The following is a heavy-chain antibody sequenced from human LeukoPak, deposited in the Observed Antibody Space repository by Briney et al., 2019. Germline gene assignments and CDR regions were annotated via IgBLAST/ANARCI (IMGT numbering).Heavy chain of an antibody. Sequence: GGSLRLSCAASGFTLTTYGMSWVRQAPGKGLEYVSAISSNGGSTYYANSVKGRLTISRDNSKNTLYLQMGSLRAEDMAVYYCARGKALDSYGYGPTGAFDIWGQGTMVTVSS. V-gene: IGHV3-64*01. CDR3: ARGKALDSYGYGPTGAFDI. D-gene: IGHD5-18*01. J-gene: IGHJ3*02. CDR1: GFTLTTYG. CDR2: ISSNGGST.